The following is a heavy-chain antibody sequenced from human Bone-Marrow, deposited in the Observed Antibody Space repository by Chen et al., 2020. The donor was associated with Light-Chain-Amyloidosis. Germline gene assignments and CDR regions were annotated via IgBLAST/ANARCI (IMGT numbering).Heavy chain of an antibody. V-gene: IGHV4-31*01. D-gene: IGHD2-8*01. CDR3: ARADVLMVYAFDI. J-gene: IGHJ3*02. CDR2: IYYSGST. CDR1: GGSISSGGYY. Sequence: QVQLQESGPGLVKPSQTLSLTCTVSGGSISSGGYYWSWIRQHPGKGLEWIGYIYYSGSTYYNPSLKSLVTISVDTSKNQFSLKLSSVTAADTAVYYCARADVLMVYAFDIWGQGTMVTVSS.